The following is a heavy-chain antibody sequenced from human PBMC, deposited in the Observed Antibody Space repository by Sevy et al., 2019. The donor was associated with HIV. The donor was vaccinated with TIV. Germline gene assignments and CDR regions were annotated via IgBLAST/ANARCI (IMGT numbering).Heavy chain of an antibody. D-gene: IGHD1-26*01. Sequence: GGSRRLSCAASGFSFTSYSMNWVRQAPGKGLEWVSYISTSSSTIYYADSVKGRSTISRNNAKNSLFLQMKSLRAEDTAVYYCARDQPRNSRFDYWGQGTLVTVSS. CDR3: ARDQPRNSRFDY. CDR1: GFSFTSYS. V-gene: IGHV3-48*01. J-gene: IGHJ4*02. CDR2: ISTSSSTI.